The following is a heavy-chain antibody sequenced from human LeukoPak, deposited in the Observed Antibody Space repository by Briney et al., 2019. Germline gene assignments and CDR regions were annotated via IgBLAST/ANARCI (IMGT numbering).Heavy chain of an antibody. CDR1: GFTFSDYY. D-gene: IGHD3-22*01. J-gene: IGHJ4*02. CDR3: VRAYSRGYSDDFDF. V-gene: IGHV3-11*01. CDR2: INLNNGTM. Sequence: GGSLRLSCAASGFTFSDYYMSWFRQAPGAGLEWLSYINLNNGTMYYAGSVRGRFAISRDNTKNSLYLQMNSLRGEDTAVYYCVRAYSRGYSDDFDFWGQGTLVTVSS.